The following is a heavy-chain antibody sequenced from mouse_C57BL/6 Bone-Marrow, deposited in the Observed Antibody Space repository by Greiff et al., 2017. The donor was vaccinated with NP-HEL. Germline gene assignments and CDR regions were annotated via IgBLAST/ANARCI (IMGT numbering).Heavy chain of an antibody. V-gene: IGHV5-15*04. Sequence: EVKLEESGGGLVQPGGSLKLSCAASGFTFSDYGMAWVRQAPRKGPEWVAFISNLAYSIYYADTVTGRFTISRENAKNTLYLEMSSLRSEDTAMYYCARKGIYYPYWYFDVWGTGTTVTVSS. D-gene: IGHD2-1*01. CDR3: ARKGIYYPYWYFDV. CDR2: ISNLAYSI. CDR1: GFTFSDYG. J-gene: IGHJ1*03.